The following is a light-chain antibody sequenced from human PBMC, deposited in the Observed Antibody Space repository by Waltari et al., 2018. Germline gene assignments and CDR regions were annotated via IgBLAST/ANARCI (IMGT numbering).Light chain of an antibody. J-gene: IGKJ1*01. CDR1: QSLLYSSHNKNY. CDR3: QQHYGVLWT. V-gene: IGKV4-1*01. CDR2: WAS. Sequence: IVMTQSPDSLAVSLGERATINCKSSQSLLYSSHNKNYLDWYQQKPGQLPKLLIYWASTRESGVPDRFSGSGSGTDFTLTISTLQAEDVAVYYCQQHYGVLWTFGQGTKVEI.